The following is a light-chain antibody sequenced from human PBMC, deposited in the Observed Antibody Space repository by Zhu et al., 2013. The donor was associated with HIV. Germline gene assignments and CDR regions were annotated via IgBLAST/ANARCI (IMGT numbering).Light chain of an antibody. CDR2: AAS. CDR1: HDIGRY. V-gene: IGKV1-9*01. Sequence: DIQLTQSPSFLSASVGDRVTITCRASHDIGRYLAWYQQKPGKAPKRLIYAASSLQSGVPSRFSGSGSATEFTLTITSLQPEDFATYYCLQHNSYPLTFGGGTKVEIK. J-gene: IGKJ4*01. CDR3: LQHNSYPLT.